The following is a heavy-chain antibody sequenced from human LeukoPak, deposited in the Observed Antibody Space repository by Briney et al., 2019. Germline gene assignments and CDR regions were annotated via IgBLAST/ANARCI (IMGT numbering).Heavy chain of an antibody. D-gene: IGHD3-3*01. CDR1: GYIFTGYY. CDR2: INPNSGGT. Sequence: GASVKVSCKASGYIFTGYYMHWVRQAPGQGLEWMGWINPNSGGTNYAQKFQGGVTMTRDTSISTAYMELSRLRSDDTAVYYCARTYYDFWSGYYGLDYWGQGTLVTVSS. J-gene: IGHJ4*02. V-gene: IGHV1-2*02. CDR3: ARTYYDFWSGYYGLDY.